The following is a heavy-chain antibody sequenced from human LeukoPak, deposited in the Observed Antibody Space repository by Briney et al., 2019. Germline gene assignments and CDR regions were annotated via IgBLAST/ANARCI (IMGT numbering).Heavy chain of an antibody. D-gene: IGHD3-10*01. CDR3: ARDPPYYYGSGVPKYFDY. CDR1: GFTFSSYS. CDR2: ISSSSSYI. V-gene: IGHV3-21*01. Sequence: GGSLRLSCAASGFTFSSYSMNWVRQAPGKGLEWVSSISSSSSYIYYADSVKGRFTISRDNAKNSLYLQMNSLRAEDTAVYYCARDPPYYYGSGVPKYFDYWGQGTLVTVSS. J-gene: IGHJ4*02.